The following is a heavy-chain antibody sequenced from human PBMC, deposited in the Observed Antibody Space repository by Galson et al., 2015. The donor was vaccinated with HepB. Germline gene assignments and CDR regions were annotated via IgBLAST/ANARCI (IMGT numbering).Heavy chain of an antibody. CDR3: ARGPGLEFDY. V-gene: IGHV3-21*01. CDR2: ISSNSSYI. J-gene: IGHJ4*02. D-gene: IGHD5-24*01. Sequence: SLRLSCAASGFTFSDYSMNWVRQAPGRGLEWVSSISSNSSYIYYADLVKGRFTISRDNAKNSLYLQMNSLRAEDMAVYYCARGPGLEFDYWGQGTLVTVSS. CDR1: GFTFSDYS.